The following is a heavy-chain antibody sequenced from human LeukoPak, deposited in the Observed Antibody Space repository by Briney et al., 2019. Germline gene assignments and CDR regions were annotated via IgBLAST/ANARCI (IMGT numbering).Heavy chain of an antibody. V-gene: IGHV4-59*01. D-gene: IGHD3-22*01. CDR1: GVSISSYY. CDR2: IYYSGST. Sequence: SETLSLTCTVSGVSISSYYWSWLRQPPGKGLEWIGYIYYSGSTNYNPSLKSRVTISVDTSKNQISLKLSSVTAADTAVYYCARSEYDSSGYFDYWGQGTLVTVSS. CDR3: ARSEYDSSGYFDY. J-gene: IGHJ4*02.